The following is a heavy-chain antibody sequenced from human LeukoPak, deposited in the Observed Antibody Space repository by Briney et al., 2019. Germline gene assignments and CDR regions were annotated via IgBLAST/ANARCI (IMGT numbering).Heavy chain of an antibody. CDR3: VRANYFDY. J-gene: IGHJ4*02. CDR1: GGSISSDTDY. CDR2: ICCGGST. Sequence: SETLSLTCSVSGGSISSDTDYWGWIRQPPGKGLEWIGSICCGGSTYYNPSLKSRVTISVDTSKNQFSLKLNSVTAADTAVYFCVRANYFDYWGQGTLVTVSS. V-gene: IGHV4-39*01.